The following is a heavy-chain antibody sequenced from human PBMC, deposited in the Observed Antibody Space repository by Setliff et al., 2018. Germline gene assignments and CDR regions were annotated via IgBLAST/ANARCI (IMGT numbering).Heavy chain of an antibody. CDR3: ARGYYNFLSGYYTPYYFDY. V-gene: IGHV4-59*01. CDR1: GGSIRNYY. D-gene: IGHD3-3*01. J-gene: IGHJ4*02. Sequence: LSLTCTVSGGSIRNYYWSWIRQPPGKGQEWIGYIYYSGNTNYNPSLKSRVTISVDTSKNQFSLKLSSVTAADTAVYFCARGYYNFLSGYYTPYYFDYWGQGTLVTVSS. CDR2: IYYSGNT.